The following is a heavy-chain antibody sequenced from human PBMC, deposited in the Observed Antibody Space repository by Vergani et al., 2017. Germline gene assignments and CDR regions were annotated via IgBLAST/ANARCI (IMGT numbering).Heavy chain of an antibody. V-gene: IGHV3-30*18. J-gene: IGHJ4*02. CDR1: GFTFSSYG. CDR2: ISDDGSNT. CDR3: AKDVIAAAGYHMYYFDY. Sequence: QVQLVESGGGVVQPGRSLRLSCAASGFTFSSYGMHWVRQAPGKGLEWVAVISDDGSNTYYADSVKGRFTISRDNSKNTLYLQMNSLRAEDTAVYYCAKDVIAAAGYHMYYFDYWGQGTLVTVSS. D-gene: IGHD6-13*01.